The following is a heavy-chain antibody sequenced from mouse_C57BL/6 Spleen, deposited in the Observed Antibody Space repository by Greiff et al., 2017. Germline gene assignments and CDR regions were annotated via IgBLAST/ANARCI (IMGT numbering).Heavy chain of an antibody. CDR1: GYAFSSSW. CDR2: IYPGDGDT. J-gene: IGHJ2*01. V-gene: IGHV1-82*01. Sequence: VQLQESGPELVKPGASVEISCKASGYAFSSSWMNWVKQRPGKGLEWIGRIYPGDGDTNYNGKFKGKATLTADKSSSTAYMQLSSLTSEDSAVYFCARGYDYDEDFDYWGQGTTLTVSS. CDR3: ARGYDYDEDFDY. D-gene: IGHD2-4*01.